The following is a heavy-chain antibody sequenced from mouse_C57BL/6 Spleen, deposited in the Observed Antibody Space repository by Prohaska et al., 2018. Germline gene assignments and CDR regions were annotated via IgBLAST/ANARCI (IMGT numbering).Heavy chain of an antibody. D-gene: IGHD1-1*01. J-gene: IGHJ4*01. Sequence: GAELVRPGASVTLSCKASGYTFTDYEMHWVKQTPVHGLEWIGAIDPETGGTAYNQKFKGKAILTADKSSSTAYMELRSLTSEDSAVYYCTRYTTVVADAMDYWGQGTSVTVSS. CDR3: TRYTTVVADAMDY. CDR1: GYTFTDYE. CDR2: IDPETGGT. V-gene: IGHV1-15*01.